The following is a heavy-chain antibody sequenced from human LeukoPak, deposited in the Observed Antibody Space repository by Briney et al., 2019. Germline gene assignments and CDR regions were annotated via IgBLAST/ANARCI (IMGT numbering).Heavy chain of an antibody. CDR2: ISAYNGNT. CDR1: GYTFTSYG. CDR3: ARARSRVVPSDY. Sequence: ASVKVSCKASGYTFTSYGISWVRQPPGQGLEWMGWISAYNGNTNYAQKLQGRVTMTTDTSTSTAYMELRSLRSDDTAVYYCARARSRVVPSDYWGQGTLVTVSS. V-gene: IGHV1-18*01. J-gene: IGHJ4*02. D-gene: IGHD2-15*01.